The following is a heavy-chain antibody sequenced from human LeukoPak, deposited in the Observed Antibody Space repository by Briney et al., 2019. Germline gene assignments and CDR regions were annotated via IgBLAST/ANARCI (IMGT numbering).Heavy chain of an antibody. CDR2: IYYSGST. D-gene: IGHD6-13*01. V-gene: IGHV4-39*01. CDR1: GGSISSSSYY. Sequence: SETLSLTCTVSGGSISSSSYYWGWIRQPPGKGLEWIGSIYYSGSTYYNPSLKSRVTIPVDTSKNQFSLKLSSVTAADTAVYYCARHKRRMAAGTVHDYWGQGTLVTVSS. J-gene: IGHJ4*02. CDR3: ARHKRRMAAGTVHDY.